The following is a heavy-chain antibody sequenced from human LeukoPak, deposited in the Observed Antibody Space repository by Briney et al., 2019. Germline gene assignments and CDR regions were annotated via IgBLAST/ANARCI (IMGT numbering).Heavy chain of an antibody. Sequence: GGSLRLSCAASGFTFSSYEMNWVRQAPGKGLEWVSSISSSSSYIYYADSVKGRFTISRDNAKNSLYLQMNSLRAEDTAVYYCARGGRYSYGYCDYWGQGTLVTVSS. J-gene: IGHJ4*02. CDR2: ISSSSSYI. V-gene: IGHV3-21*01. CDR3: ARGGRYSYGYCDY. CDR1: GFTFSSYE. D-gene: IGHD5-18*01.